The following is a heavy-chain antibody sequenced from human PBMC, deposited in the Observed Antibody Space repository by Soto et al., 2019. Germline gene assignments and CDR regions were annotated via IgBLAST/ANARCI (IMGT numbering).Heavy chain of an antibody. V-gene: IGHV1-46*03. J-gene: IGHJ4*02. D-gene: IGHD6-13*01. CDR3: ARGRAGSSSSLYIY. Sequence: QVLLVQSGAEVKKPGASVVISCKASGYTFTSYSLHWVRQAPGQGLEWMGMISLNGAGTSYAQKFQGSVTMAGDTATSTVYMELSSLRSEDTAVYYCARGRAGSSSSLYIYWGQGTLATVSS. CDR1: GYTFTSYS. CDR2: ISLNGAGT.